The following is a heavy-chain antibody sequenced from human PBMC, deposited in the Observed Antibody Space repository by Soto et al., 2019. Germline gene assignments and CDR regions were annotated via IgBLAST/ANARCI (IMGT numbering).Heavy chain of an antibody. V-gene: IGHV1-69*01. CDR1: GGTFSSFA. J-gene: IGHJ5*02. D-gene: IGHD2-2*01. CDR3: ARGDTHQLLRGWFDP. CDR2: IIPIFGRT. Sequence: QVQLVQSGAEVKKPGSSVNVSCKASGGTFSSFAFSWVRQAPGHGLEWMGDIIPIFGRTHYAQKFQGRVTITADESTFTAYMELSSLTSDDTAVYYCARGDTHQLLRGWFDPWGQGTLVIVSS.